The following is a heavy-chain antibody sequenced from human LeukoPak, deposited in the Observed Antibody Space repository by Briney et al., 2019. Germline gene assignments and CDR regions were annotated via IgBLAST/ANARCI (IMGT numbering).Heavy chain of an antibody. D-gene: IGHD5-18*01. CDR3: ARGRLWLTFDDI. Sequence: ASVKVSCKVSGYTFTSYDINWVRQATGQGLEWMGWMNPNSGNTGYAQKFQGRVTMTRNTSISTAYMELSSLRSEDTAVYYCARGRLWLTFDDIWGQGTMVTVSS. CDR1: GYTFTSYD. V-gene: IGHV1-8*01. CDR2: MNPNSGNT. J-gene: IGHJ3*02.